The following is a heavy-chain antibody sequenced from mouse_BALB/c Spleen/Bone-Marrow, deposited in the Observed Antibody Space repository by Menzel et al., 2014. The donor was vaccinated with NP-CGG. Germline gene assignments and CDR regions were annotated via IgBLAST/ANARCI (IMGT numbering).Heavy chain of an antibody. CDR2: INPYNGDT. Sequence: EVQLQQSGPELVKPGASVKISCKASGYSFTGNFMNWVKQSHGKSLEWIGRINPYNGDTFYNQKFKGKATLTVDKSSSTAHMELLSLASEDSAVFYCGTGGGNYGIDYWGQGTSVTVSS. CDR1: GYSFTGNF. J-gene: IGHJ4*01. CDR3: GTGGGNYGIDY. D-gene: IGHD2-14*01. V-gene: IGHV1-20*02.